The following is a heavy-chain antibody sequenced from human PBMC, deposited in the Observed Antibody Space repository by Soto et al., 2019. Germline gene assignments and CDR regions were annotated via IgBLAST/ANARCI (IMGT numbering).Heavy chain of an antibody. CDR2: IYYSGST. V-gene: IGHV4-31*03. J-gene: IGHJ6*02. D-gene: IGHD5-12*01. Sequence: QVQLQESGPGLVKPSQTLSLTCTVSGGSISSGGYYWSWIRQHPGKGLEWIGYIYYSGSTYYNPSLKSRVTISVDTSKNQFSLKLSSVTAADTAVYYCARRRDGYNPYYGMDVWGQGTTVTVSS. CDR1: GGSISSGGYY. CDR3: ARRRDGYNPYYGMDV.